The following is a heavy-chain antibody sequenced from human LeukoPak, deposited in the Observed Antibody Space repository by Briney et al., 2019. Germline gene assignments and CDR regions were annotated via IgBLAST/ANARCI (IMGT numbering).Heavy chain of an antibody. D-gene: IGHD6-13*01. CDR1: GFTFSSYE. CDR3: ARSSSPYYFDY. Sequence: VGSLRLSCAASGFTFSSYEMNWVRQAPGKGLEWVSYISSSGSTIYYADSVKGRFTISRDNAKNSLYLQMNSLRAEDAAVYYCARSSSPYYFDYWGQGTLVTVSS. CDR2: ISSSGSTI. J-gene: IGHJ4*02. V-gene: IGHV3-48*03.